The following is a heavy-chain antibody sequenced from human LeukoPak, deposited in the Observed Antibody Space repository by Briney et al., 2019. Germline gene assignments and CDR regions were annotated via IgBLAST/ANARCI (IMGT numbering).Heavy chain of an antibody. CDR3: AREVYSSSRPADAFDI. Sequence: PGGSLRLSCAASGFTFSTYWMGWVRQAPGKGLEWVANIMQDGSEKNYVDSVKGRFTISRDNARNSLFLQMNSLGAEDTAVYYCAREVYSSSRPADAFDIWGQGTVVTVSS. CDR1: GFTFSTYW. V-gene: IGHV3-7*01. CDR2: IMQDGSEK. J-gene: IGHJ3*02. D-gene: IGHD6-13*01.